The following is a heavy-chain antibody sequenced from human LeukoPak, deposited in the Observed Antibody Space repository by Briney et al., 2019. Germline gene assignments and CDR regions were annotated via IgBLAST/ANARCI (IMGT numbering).Heavy chain of an antibody. CDR2: ISYDGSNK. Sequence: PGGSLRLSCAAFGVTFSSYGMHWVRQAPGKGLEWVAVISYDGSNKYYADSVKGRFTISRDNSKNTLYLQMNSLRAEDTAVYYCAKDDSSGSYGSYFDYWGQGTLVTVSS. D-gene: IGHD1-26*01. CDR3: AKDDSSGSYGSYFDY. J-gene: IGHJ4*02. CDR1: GVTFSSYG. V-gene: IGHV3-30*18.